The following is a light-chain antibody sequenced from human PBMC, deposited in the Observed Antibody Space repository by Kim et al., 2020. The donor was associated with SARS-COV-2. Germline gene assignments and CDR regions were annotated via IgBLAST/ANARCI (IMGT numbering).Light chain of an antibody. CDR2: DVS. CDR1: SGDIGAYNY. Sequence: QSALTQPASVSGSPGQSITISCAGTSGDIGAYNYVSWYHQYPGRVPELIIYDVSKRPAGVSDRFSASKSGTTASLTISGLQAEDEGDYYCSSYTTKNTLVFGGGTKLTVL. J-gene: IGLJ2*01. V-gene: IGLV2-14*03. CDR3: SSYTTKNTLV.